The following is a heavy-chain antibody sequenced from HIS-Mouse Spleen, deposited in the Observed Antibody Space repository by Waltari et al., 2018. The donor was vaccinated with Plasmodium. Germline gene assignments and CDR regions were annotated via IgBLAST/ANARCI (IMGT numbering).Heavy chain of an antibody. CDR2: ISADNGNT. CDR3: ARGSAGDAFDI. D-gene: IGHD6-19*01. J-gene: IGHJ3*02. V-gene: IGHV1-18*01. CDR1: GYTFTRYG. Sequence: QVQLVQSGTDMKKPGASVKVSCKASGYTFTRYGINWVRQAPGEGLEWMGWISADNGNTNDAQKLQGRVTMTTDTSTSTAYMQLRSLRSDDTAVYYCARGSAGDAFDIWGQGTMVTVSS.